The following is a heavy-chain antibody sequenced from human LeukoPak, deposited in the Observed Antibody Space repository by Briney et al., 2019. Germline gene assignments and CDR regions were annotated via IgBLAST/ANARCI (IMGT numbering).Heavy chain of an antibody. CDR3: ARGGLIQRHAFDI. CDR2: INWNGGST. Sequence: GGSLRLSCAAYGLTFDDYGMSWDRHVAGNGLEWESGINWNGGSTGNADSVKGRFTISRDNAKNSLYLQMNRVRGEDTALYYCARGGLIQRHAFDIWGQGTMVTVSS. J-gene: IGHJ3*02. D-gene: IGHD1-1*01. V-gene: IGHV3-20*04. CDR1: GLTFDDYG.